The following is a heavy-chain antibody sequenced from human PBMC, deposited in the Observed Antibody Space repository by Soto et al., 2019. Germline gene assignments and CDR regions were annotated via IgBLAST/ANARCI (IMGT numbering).Heavy chain of an antibody. V-gene: IGHV1-18*01. CDR1: GYTFTSYG. Sequence: ASVKVSCKASGYTFTSYGISWVRQAPGQGLEWMGWISAYNGNTNYAQKLQGRVTMTTDTSTSTAYMELRSLRSDDTAVYYCAREWYYGSGSYTNNWLDPWGKETLVT. CDR3: AREWYYGSGSYTNNWLDP. D-gene: IGHD3-10*01. CDR2: ISAYNGNT. J-gene: IGHJ5*02.